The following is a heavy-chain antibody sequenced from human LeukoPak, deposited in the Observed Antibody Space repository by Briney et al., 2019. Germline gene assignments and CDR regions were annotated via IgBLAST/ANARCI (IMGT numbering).Heavy chain of an antibody. V-gene: IGHV4-59*01. J-gene: IGHJ3*02. CDR1: GGSISSYY. Sequence: KPSETLSLTCTVSGGSISSYYWSWIRQPPGKGLEWIGYIYYSGSTNYNPSLKSRVTISVDTSKNQFSLKLSSVTAADTAVYYCARGGTIFGVVIGSIDAFDIWGQGTMVTVSS. CDR3: ARGGTIFGVVIGSIDAFDI. CDR2: IYYSGST. D-gene: IGHD3-3*01.